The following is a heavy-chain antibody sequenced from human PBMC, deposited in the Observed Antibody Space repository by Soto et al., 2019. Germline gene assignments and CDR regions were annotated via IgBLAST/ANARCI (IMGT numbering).Heavy chain of an antibody. CDR3: ARGFYLY. V-gene: IGHV3-30*03. J-gene: IGHJ4*02. CDR2: ISYDDGRNK. CDR1: GFTFSSYA. D-gene: IGHD3-10*01. Sequence: GGSLRLSCAASGFTFSSYAMHWVRQAPGKGLEWVAFISYDDGRNKYYVDSVKGRFTISRDNAKNSLYLQMSSLRAEDTAVYYCARGFYLYWGQGTVVTVSS.